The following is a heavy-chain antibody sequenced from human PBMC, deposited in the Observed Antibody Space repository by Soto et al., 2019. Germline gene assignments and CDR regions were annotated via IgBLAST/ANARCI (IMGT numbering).Heavy chain of an antibody. J-gene: IGHJ4*02. D-gene: IGHD4-17*01. CDR2: LYWGDDK. CDR3: AHVGLTVPYFDY. Sequence: QITLKESGPTLVKPTQTLTLTCTFSGFSLNTRGVGVGWIRQPPGKALEWLALLYWGDDKRYSPSLKSRLTITKDPSKNQVVLTMTSMDPVDTATYYCAHVGLTVPYFDYWGKGTMVTVSS. CDR1: GFSLNTRGVG. V-gene: IGHV2-5*02.